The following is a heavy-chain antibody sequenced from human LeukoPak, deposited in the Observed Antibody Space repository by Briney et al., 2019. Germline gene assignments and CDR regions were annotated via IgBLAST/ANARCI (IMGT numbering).Heavy chain of an antibody. J-gene: IGHJ4*02. CDR3: ARGDRYDSSGYYSPFDY. Sequence: PGGSLRLSCAASGFTFSSYSMNWVRQAPGKGLEWVSSISSSSYIYYADSVKGRFTISRDNAKNSLYLQMNSLRAEDTAVYYCARGDRYDSSGYYSPFDYWGQGTLVTVSS. D-gene: IGHD3-22*01. V-gene: IGHV3-21*01. CDR1: GFTFSSYS. CDR2: ISSSSYI.